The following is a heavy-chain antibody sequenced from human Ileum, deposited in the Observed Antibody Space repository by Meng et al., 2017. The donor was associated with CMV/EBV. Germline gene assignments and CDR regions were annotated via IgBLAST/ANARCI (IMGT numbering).Heavy chain of an antibody. D-gene: IGHD6-19*01. V-gene: IGHV3-30-3*01. J-gene: IGHJ4*02. CDR3: ARGAVAGGAYYFDY. Sequence: GESLKISCAASGFTFSFYAMHWVRQAPGKGLEWVAVISYDGSNKYYADSVKGRFTISRDNSKNTLYLQINSLRAEDATVYYCARGAVAGGAYYFDYWGQGTLVTVSS. CDR2: ISYDGSNK. CDR1: GFTFSFYA.